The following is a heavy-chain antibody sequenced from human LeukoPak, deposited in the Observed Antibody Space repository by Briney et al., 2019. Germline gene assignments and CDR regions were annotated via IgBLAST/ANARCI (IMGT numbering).Heavy chain of an antibody. CDR3: AKDLGPDIVVVPAAMNAFDI. D-gene: IGHD2-2*01. V-gene: IGHV3-23*01. J-gene: IGHJ3*02. Sequence: GGSLRVSCAASGFTFSSYAMRWVRQAPGKGLEWVSAISGSGGSTYYADSVKGRFTISRDNSKNTLYLQMNSLRAEDTAVYYCAKDLGPDIVVVPAAMNAFDIWGQGTMVTVSS. CDR1: GFTFSSYA. CDR2: ISGSGGST.